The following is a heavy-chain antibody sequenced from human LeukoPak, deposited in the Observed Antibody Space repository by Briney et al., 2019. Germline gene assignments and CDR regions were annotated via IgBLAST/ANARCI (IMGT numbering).Heavy chain of an antibody. CDR3: ARRVRFSNGMDV. CDR1: GGSISSYY. CDR2: IYYSGST. J-gene: IGHJ6*02. V-gene: IGHV4-59*08. Sequence: PSETLSLTCTVSGGSISSYYWSWIRQPPGKGLEWSGYIYYSGSTNYNPSLKSRITISVDTSKNQFSLKLSSVTAADTAVYYCARRVRFSNGMDVWDQGTTVTVSS.